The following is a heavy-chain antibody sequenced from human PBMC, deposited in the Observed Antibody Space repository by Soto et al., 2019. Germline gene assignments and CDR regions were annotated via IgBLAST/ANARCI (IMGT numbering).Heavy chain of an antibody. CDR1: GFTFTSSA. V-gene: IGHV1-58*01. J-gene: IGHJ6*02. CDR3: AADSPDFWSGSDLYYYYYYGMDV. D-gene: IGHD3-3*01. Sequence: ASVKVSCKASGFTFTSSAVQWVRQARGQRLEWIGWIVVGSGNTNYAQKFQERVTITRDMSTSTAYMELSSLRSEDTAVYYCAADSPDFWSGSDLYYYYYYGMDVWGQGTTVTVSS. CDR2: IVVGSGNT.